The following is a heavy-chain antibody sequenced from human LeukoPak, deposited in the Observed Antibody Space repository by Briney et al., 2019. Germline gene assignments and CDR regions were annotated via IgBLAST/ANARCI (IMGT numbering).Heavy chain of an antibody. CDR2: ISSSSSTI. CDR3: AKDLTRGSGWVWGPFDY. J-gene: IGHJ4*02. V-gene: IGHV3-48*01. CDR1: GFTFSSYS. D-gene: IGHD6-19*01. Sequence: GGSLRLSCAASGFTFSSYSMNWVRQAPGKGLEWVSYISSSSSTIYYADSVKGRFTISRDNSKNTLYLQMNSLRAEDTAVYYCAKDLTRGSGWVWGPFDYWGQGTLVTVSS.